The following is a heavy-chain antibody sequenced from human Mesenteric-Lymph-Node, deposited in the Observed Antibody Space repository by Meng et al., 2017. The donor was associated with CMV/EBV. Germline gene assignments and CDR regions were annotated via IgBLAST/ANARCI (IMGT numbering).Heavy chain of an antibody. CDR1: GFTVSSNY. Sequence: GESLKISCAASGFTVSSNYMSWVRQAPGKGLEWVSVIYSGGSTYYADSVKGRFTISRDNSKNTLYLQMNSLRAEDTAVYYCARGNTDCSSTSCYWVVWFDPWGQGTLVTVSS. CDR3: ARGNTDCSSTSCYWVVWFDP. CDR2: IYSGGST. D-gene: IGHD2-2*01. J-gene: IGHJ5*02. V-gene: IGHV3-66*02.